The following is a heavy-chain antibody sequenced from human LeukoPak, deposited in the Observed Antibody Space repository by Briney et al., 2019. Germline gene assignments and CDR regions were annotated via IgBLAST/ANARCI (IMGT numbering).Heavy chain of an antibody. D-gene: IGHD1-7*01. V-gene: IGHV3-23*01. CDR1: FXXXXXX. J-gene: IGHJ4*02. CDR2: ISGSGGST. CDR3: AKDRITGTRPFDY. Sequence: FXXXXXXMSXVXXAPGKGLEWVSAISGSGGSTYYADSVKGRFTISRDNSKNTLYLQLNSLRAEDTAVYYCAKDRITGTRPFDYWGQGTLVTVSS.